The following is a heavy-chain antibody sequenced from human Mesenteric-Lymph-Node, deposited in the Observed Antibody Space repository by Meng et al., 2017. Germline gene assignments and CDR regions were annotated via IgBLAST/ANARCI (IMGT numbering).Heavy chain of an antibody. CDR1: GYTLTTYA. CDR2: INTNTGNP. J-gene: IGHJ5*02. V-gene: IGHV7-4-1*04. Sequence: QVQLVQFGSELKKPGASVKVSCKASGYTLTTYAMNWVRQAPGQGLEWMGWINTNTGNPTYAQEFTGRFVFSLDTSVNMAYLQITSLKAEDTAVYYCVRGDWFDPWGQGTLVTVSS. CDR3: VRGDWFDP.